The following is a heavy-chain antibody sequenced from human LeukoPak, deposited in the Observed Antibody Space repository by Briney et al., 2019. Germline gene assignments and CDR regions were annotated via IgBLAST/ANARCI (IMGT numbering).Heavy chain of an antibody. V-gene: IGHV3-48*02. CDR3: VRDPDALDY. J-gene: IGHJ4*02. CDR1: GFTFSAYS. CDR2: IRRSGSPR. Sequence: GGSLRLSCIASGFTFSAYSMNWVRQAPGKGLEWVSYIRRSGSPRYYADSVKGRFTISRDDAKNSLYLQMDDLRDEDTAVYYCVRDPDALDYWGQGTLVIVSP.